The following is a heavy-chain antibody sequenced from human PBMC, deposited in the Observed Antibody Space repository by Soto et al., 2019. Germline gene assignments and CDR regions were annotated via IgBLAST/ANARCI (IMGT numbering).Heavy chain of an antibody. CDR3: ARGGITLVWNYYYYGMDV. V-gene: IGHV4-34*01. CDR1: GGFLSGHY. Sequence: QVQLQQGGARLLKPSETLSLTCGVSGGFLSGHYLSWIRQAPGKGLEWIGEITPIGDKTYNPSLRSRLTISLDTSKSQFSLDLSSVTAADTAVYYCARGGITLVWNYYYYGMDVWGQGTTVTVSS. J-gene: IGHJ6*02. D-gene: IGHD3-10*01. CDR2: ITPIGDK.